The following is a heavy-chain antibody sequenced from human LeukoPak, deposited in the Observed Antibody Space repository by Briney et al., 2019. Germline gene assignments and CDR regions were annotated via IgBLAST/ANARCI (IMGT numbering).Heavy chain of an antibody. CDR1: GGSFSGYH. D-gene: IGHD6-25*01. V-gene: IGHV4-34*01. CDR3: ARGYVPYRRGYDY. Sequence: SETLSLTCAVYGGSFSGYHWSWIRQPPGKGLEWIGEINHSGRTNYNPSLKSRVTISVDTSKNQFSLKLSSVTAADTAVYYCARGYVPYRRGYDYWGQGTLVTVSS. J-gene: IGHJ4*02. CDR2: INHSGRT.